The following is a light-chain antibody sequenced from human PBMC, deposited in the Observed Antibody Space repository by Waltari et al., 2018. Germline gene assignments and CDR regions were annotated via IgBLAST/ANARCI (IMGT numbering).Light chain of an antibody. J-gene: IGKJ1*01. CDR3: QHYVRLPVT. V-gene: IGKV3-20*01. CDR1: QSVSRT. Sequence: DIVLTQSPGTLSLSSGDRATLSCSASQSVSRTLAWYQQKPGQAPRLLIYGASTRATGIPERFSDGGSGTDFSLTISRLEPEDFAVYYCQHYVRLPVTFGQGTKVEIK. CDR2: GAS.